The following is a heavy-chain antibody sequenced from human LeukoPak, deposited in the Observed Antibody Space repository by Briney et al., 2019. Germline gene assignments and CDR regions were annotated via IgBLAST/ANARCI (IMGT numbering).Heavy chain of an antibody. CDR1: GYSISSGYY. Sequence: SETLSLTCAVSGYSISSGYYWDSIRQPPGKGLEWIGRIYHSGSTYYNPSLKSRVTISVDTSKDQFSLKLSSVTAADTAVYYCARDVRMRCSSTSCNDPGWFDPWGQGTLVTVSS. D-gene: IGHD2-2*01. J-gene: IGHJ5*02. CDR2: IYHSGST. V-gene: IGHV4-38-2*02. CDR3: ARDVRMRCSSTSCNDPGWFDP.